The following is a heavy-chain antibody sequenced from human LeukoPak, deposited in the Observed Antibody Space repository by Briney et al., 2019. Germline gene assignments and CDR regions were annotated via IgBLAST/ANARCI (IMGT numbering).Heavy chain of an antibody. CDR2: IYYSGST. CDR3: AGLVVYIAVAGSFDY. J-gene: IGHJ4*02. Sequence: SETLSLTCTVSGGSISSSSYYWGWIRQPPGKGLEWIGSIYYSGSTYYNPSLKSRVTISVDTSKNQFSLKLSSVTAADTAVYYCAGLVVYIAVAGSFDYWGQGTLVTVSS. V-gene: IGHV4-39*01. CDR1: GGSISSSSYY. D-gene: IGHD6-19*01.